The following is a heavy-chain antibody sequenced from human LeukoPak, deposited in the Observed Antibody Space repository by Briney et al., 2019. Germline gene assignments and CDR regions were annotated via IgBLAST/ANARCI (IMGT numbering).Heavy chain of an antibody. Sequence: GGSLKLSCAASGFTFSDSAMHWVRQASGKGLEWVGRIRSKANNYATSYDASVKGRFTISRDDSKNTAFLQMDSLKAEDTAVYYCTRRYYHDSSGNYYGDYWGQGTRVTVSS. CDR3: TRRYYHDSSGNYYGDY. CDR2: IRSKANNYAT. D-gene: IGHD3-22*01. V-gene: IGHV3-73*01. CDR1: GFTFSDSA. J-gene: IGHJ4*02.